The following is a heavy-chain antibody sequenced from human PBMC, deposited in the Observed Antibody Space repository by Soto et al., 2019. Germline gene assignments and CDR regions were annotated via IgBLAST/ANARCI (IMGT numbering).Heavy chain of an antibody. CDR1: GGSFSGYY. CDR2: IYYSGST. J-gene: IGHJ4*02. D-gene: IGHD6-13*01. V-gene: IGHV4-59*01. Sequence: PSETLSLTCAVYGGSFSGYYWSWIRQPPGKGLEWIGYIYYSGSTNYNPSLKSRVTISVDTSKNQFSLKLSSVTAADTAVYYCARAAAGTFFSPYYFDYWGQGTLVTVSS. CDR3: ARAAAGTFFSPYYFDY.